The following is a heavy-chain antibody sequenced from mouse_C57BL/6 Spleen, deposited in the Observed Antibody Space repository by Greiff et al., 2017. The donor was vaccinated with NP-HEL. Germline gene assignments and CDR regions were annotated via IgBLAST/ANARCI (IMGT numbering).Heavy chain of an antibody. Sequence: DVQLQESGPGLVKPSQSLSLTCSVTGYSITSGYYWNWIRQFPGNKLEWMGYISYDGSNNYNPSLKNRISITRDTSKNQFFLKLNSVTTEDTATYYCARGLDYYGSSHWYFDVWGTGTTVTVSS. CDR3: ARGLDYYGSSHWYFDV. CDR2: ISYDGSN. J-gene: IGHJ1*03. V-gene: IGHV3-6*01. D-gene: IGHD1-1*01. CDR1: GYSITSGYY.